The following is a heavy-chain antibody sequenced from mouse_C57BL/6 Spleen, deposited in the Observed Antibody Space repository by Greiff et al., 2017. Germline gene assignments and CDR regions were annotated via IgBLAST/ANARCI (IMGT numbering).Heavy chain of an antibody. V-gene: IGHV1-82*01. CDR1: GYAFSSSW. J-gene: IGHJ2*01. D-gene: IGHD4-1*01. CDR3: ARTGTGEYFDY. Sequence: VQLQQSGPELVKPGASVKISCKASGYAFSSSWMNWVKQRPGKGLEWIGRIYPGAGDTNYNGKFKGKATLTADKSSSTAYMQLSSLTSEDSAVYFCARTGTGEYFDYWGQGTTLTVSS. CDR2: IYPGAGDT.